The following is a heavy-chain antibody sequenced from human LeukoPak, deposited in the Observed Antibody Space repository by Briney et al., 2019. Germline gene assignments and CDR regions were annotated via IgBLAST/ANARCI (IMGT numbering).Heavy chain of an antibody. J-gene: IGHJ4*02. V-gene: IGHV1-18*01. Sequence: ASVKVSCEASGYTFTSYGISWVRQAPGQGLEWMGWISAYNGNTNYAQKLQGRVTMTTDTSTNTAYMELRSLRSDDTAVYYCARAGGVAAYGGNDYWGQGTLVTVSS. D-gene: IGHD2-15*01. CDR2: ISAYNGNT. CDR1: GYTFTSYG. CDR3: ARAGGVAAYGGNDY.